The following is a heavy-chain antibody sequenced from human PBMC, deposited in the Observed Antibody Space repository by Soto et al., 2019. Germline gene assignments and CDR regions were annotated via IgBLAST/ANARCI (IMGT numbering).Heavy chain of an antibody. D-gene: IGHD6-19*01. J-gene: IGHJ4*02. Sequence: ASVKVSCKASGNTFTSNGFYWVRQAPGQGLEWMGWISAYNGNTNYAQKFQGRVTLTTDKSTSTAYMELRSLRFDDTAVFYCATAGYPSGWLWDPPDYWGQGTLVTVSS. CDR1: GNTFTSNG. CDR2: ISAYNGNT. CDR3: ATAGYPSGWLWDPPDY. V-gene: IGHV1-18*01.